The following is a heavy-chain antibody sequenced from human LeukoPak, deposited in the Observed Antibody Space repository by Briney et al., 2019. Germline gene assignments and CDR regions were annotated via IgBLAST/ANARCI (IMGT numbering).Heavy chain of an antibody. J-gene: IGHJ6*03. CDR2: INWNGGST. V-gene: IGHV3-20*04. CDR1: GFTFDDYG. CDR3: ARVRVYDHFYYYYYMDV. D-gene: IGHD5/OR15-5a*01. Sequence: PGGSLRLSCAASGFTFDDYGMSWVRQAPGKGLELVSGINWNGGSTGYADSVKGRFTISRDNAKNSLYLQMNSLRAEDTALYYCARVRVYDHFYYYYYMDVWGKGTMVTVSS.